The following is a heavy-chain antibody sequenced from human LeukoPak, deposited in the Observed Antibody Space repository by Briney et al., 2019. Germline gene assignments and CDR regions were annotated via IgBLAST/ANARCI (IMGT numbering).Heavy chain of an antibody. D-gene: IGHD3-9*01. CDR2: IYSGGST. J-gene: IGHJ4*02. CDR1: GFTVSSNY. Sequence: AGGSLRLSCAASGFTVSSNYMSWVRQAPGKGLEWVSVIYSGGSTYYADSVKGRFTISRDNSKNTLYLQMNSLRADDTAVYYCAKDPLAPYYDILTGFDYWGQGTLVTVSS. CDR3: AKDPLAPYYDILTGFDY. V-gene: IGHV3-53*01.